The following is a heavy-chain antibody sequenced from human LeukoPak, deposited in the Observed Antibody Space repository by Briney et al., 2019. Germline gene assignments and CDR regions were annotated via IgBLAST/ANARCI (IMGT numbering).Heavy chain of an antibody. V-gene: IGHV1-69*10. J-gene: IGHJ6*03. CDR1: GYNFSGHY. CDR3: GRGARPPHYYYYMDV. CDR2: IIPILGTS. Sequence: SVKVSCKASGYNFSGHYIHWVRQAPGQGLEWMGGIIPILGTSNYAQKFQGRVTITADKSTSTAYMELSSLRSEDTAVYYCGRGARPPHYYYYMDVWGKGTTVTVSS. D-gene: IGHD5-12*01.